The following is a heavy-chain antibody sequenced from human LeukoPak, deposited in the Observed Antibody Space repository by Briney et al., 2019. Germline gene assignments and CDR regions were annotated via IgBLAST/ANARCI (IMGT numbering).Heavy chain of an antibody. CDR3: ARDWSPYDSSGYPCL. V-gene: IGHV3-33*01. CDR2: IWYDGSNK. CDR1: GFTFSSYG. J-gene: IGHJ4*02. D-gene: IGHD3-22*01. Sequence: PGGSLRLSCAASGFTFSSYGMHWVRQAPGKGLEWVAVIWYDGSNKYYADSVKGRFTISRDNSKNTLYLQMNSPRAEDTAVYYCARDWSPYDSSGYPCLWGQGTLVTVSS.